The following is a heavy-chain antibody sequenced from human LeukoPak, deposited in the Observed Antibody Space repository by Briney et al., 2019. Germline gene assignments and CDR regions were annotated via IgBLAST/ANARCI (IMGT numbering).Heavy chain of an antibody. Sequence: GGSLRLSCAASGFTFSDYYMSWIRQAPGKGLEWVSYISSSGSTIYYAHSVKGRFTISRDKAKNSLYLQMNSLRAENTAVYCCARVGSSGLILYFDYWGQGTLVTVSS. J-gene: IGHJ4*02. CDR1: GFTFSDYY. CDR3: ARVGSSGLILYFDY. CDR2: ISSSGSTI. D-gene: IGHD6-19*01. V-gene: IGHV3-11*01.